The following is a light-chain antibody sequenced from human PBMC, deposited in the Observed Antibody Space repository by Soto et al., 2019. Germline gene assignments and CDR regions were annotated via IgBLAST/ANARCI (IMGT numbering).Light chain of an antibody. V-gene: IGKV3-20*01. CDR3: QQYGSSPPYT. CDR2: GAS. CDR1: QSVSSSY. Sequence: EIVLTQSPGTLSLSPGERATLSCRASQSVSSSYLSWYQQKPGQAPRLLIYGASSRATGIPDRFSGSGSGTDFTLTISSREPEDFAVYYCQQYGSSPPYTVGQGTKLEIK. J-gene: IGKJ2*01.